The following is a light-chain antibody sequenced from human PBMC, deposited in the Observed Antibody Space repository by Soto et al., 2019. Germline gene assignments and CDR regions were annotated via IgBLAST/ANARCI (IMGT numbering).Light chain of an antibody. CDR2: EAS. J-gene: IGKJ5*01. Sequence: DIQMTQSPSSLSASVGDRVTITCQASQAINDYLTWYQQKPGKAPKLLIYEASNLETGVPSRFSGSGSGTHFTFTISSLQPEDIAKYYCQQYDNLPITFGQGTRLEIK. CDR3: QQYDNLPIT. CDR1: QAINDY. V-gene: IGKV1-33*01.